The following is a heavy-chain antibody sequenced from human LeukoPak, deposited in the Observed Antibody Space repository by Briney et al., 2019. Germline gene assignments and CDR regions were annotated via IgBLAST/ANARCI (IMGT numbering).Heavy chain of an antibody. CDR1: GFTFSSYG. CDR2: ISYDGKNK. J-gene: IGHJ4*02. CDR3: ARDSRFGELFPDY. Sequence: GGSLRLSCAASGFTFSSYGMHWVRQAPGKGLEWVAVISYDGKNKDFVDTVKGRFTISRDNSKNTLYLQMNSLRAEDTAVYYCARDSRFGELFPDYWGQGTLVTVSS. V-gene: IGHV3-30*03. D-gene: IGHD3-10*01.